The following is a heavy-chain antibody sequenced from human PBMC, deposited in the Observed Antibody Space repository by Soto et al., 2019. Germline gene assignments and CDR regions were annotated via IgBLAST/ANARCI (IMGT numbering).Heavy chain of an antibody. Sequence: QVQLQESGPGLVKPSETLSLTCSVSGDSVSRGSSFWSWIRQPPGKRLELIRHIHNIRGTTYNPSLKRRVSIEIDMSKSQVSLILSAVTAAGTAVYYCARERGEGEVLGYWGQATLVTVSS. D-gene: IGHD3-10*01. CDR1: GDSVSRGSSF. V-gene: IGHV4-61*01. CDR2: IHNIRGT. J-gene: IGHJ4*02. CDR3: ARERGEGEVLGY.